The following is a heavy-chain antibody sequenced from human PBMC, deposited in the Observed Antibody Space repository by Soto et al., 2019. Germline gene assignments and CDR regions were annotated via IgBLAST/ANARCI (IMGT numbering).Heavy chain of an antibody. D-gene: IGHD3-9*01. CDR2: ISGSGGST. CDR1: GFTFSSFA. J-gene: IGHJ5*02. Sequence: GGSLRLSCAASGFTFSSFAMSWVRQAPGKGLEWVSAISGSGGSTYYADSVKGRFTISRDNSKNTLYLQMNSLRAEDTAVYYCAKDGNPIPYLTGYYRLGWFDPWGQGTLVTAPQ. V-gene: IGHV3-23*01. CDR3: AKDGNPIPYLTGYYRLGWFDP.